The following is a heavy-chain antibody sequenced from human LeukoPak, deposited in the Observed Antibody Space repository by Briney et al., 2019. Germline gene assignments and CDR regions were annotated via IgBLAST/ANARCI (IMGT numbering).Heavy chain of an antibody. CDR2: ISSSSSTI. CDR1: GFTFSSYS. CDR3: AKVHYGGNAEGNY. V-gene: IGHV3-48*01. Sequence: PGGSLRLSCVASGFTFSSYSMNWVRQAPGKGLEWVSYISSSSSTIYYADSVKGRFTISRDNSKNTLYLQMNSLRAEDTAVYYCAKVHYGGNAEGNYWGQGTLVTVSS. D-gene: IGHD4-23*01. J-gene: IGHJ4*02.